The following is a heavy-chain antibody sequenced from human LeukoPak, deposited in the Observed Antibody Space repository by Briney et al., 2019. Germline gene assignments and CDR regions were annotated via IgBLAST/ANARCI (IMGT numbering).Heavy chain of an antibody. CDR3: ARVAWRAFDI. J-gene: IGHJ3*02. D-gene: IGHD5-12*01. CDR2: IYSGGST. V-gene: IGHV3-66*01. CDR1: GLTVSSNY. Sequence: GGSLRLSCAASGLTVSSNYMSWVRQAPGKGLEWVSLIYSGGSTYYADSVKGRFTISRDHSKNTLFLQMNSLRAEDTAVYYCARVAWRAFDIWGQGTMVTVSS.